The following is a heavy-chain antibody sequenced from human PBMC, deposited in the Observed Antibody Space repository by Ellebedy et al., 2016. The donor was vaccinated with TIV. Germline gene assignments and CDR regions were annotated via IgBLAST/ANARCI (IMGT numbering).Heavy chain of an antibody. CDR2: ISGSGGST. CDR3: AKDGYSSGWHGTYNY. CDR1: GFMFSNYW. Sequence: GGSLRLXXAASGFMFSNYWMTWVRQAPGKGLEWVSGISGSGGSTYYADSVKGRFTISRDNSKNTLYLQMNSLRAEDTAVYYCAKDGYSSGWHGTYNYWGQGTLVTVSS. D-gene: IGHD6-19*01. J-gene: IGHJ4*02. V-gene: IGHV3-23*01.